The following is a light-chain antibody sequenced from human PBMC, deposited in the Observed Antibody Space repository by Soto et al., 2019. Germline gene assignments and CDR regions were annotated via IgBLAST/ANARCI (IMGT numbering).Light chain of an antibody. V-gene: IGKV1D-16*01. CDR3: QHYNSYSEA. J-gene: IGKJ1*01. CDR1: QGINSW. Sequence: DIQMTQSPSSVSASVGDRVTITCRASQGINSWLAWYQQKPGKAPNLLIYAASSLQSGVPSRFSGSGSGTNYTLTISSLQPDDFATYYCQHYNSYSEAFGQGTKVELK. CDR2: AAS.